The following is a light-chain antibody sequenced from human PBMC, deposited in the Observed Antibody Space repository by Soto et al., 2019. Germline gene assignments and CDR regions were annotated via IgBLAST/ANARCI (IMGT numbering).Light chain of an antibody. CDR3: QQRVNWPPT. J-gene: IGKJ4*01. Sequence: EVVLTQSPASLSLSPGDRATLSCRADQSVSDNLAWYQQKPGQPPRLLVFDASSRATGVPHRFSAGGSGTDFTLIISSLQPEDFAVYYCQQRVNWPPTFGGGTKVEI. CDR1: QSVSDN. CDR2: DAS. V-gene: IGKV3-11*01.